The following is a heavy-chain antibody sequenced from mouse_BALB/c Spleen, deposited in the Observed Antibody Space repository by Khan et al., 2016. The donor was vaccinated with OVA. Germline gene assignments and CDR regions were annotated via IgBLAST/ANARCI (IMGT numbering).Heavy chain of an antibody. J-gene: IGHJ4*01. CDR1: GYTFTNFG. V-gene: IGHV9-3-1*01. Sequence: QIQLVQSGPEVKKPGETVKISCKASGYTFTNFGMNWVRQAPGKGLKWMGWINTYTGEPTYADEFKGRFAFSLETSASTAYLQINNLKNEDTATYFCGTVGYNGTMDSRGQGTTVTVSS. CDR2: INTYTGEP. CDR3: GTVGYNGTMDS. D-gene: IGHD1-3*01.